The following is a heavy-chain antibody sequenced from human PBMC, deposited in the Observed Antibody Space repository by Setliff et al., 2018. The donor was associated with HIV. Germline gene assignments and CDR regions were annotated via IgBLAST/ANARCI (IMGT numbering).Heavy chain of an antibody. CDR1: GFTFSSYT. CDR3: APPPRGGPGFSY. CDR2: ISYSTGYI. V-gene: IGHV3-21*01. Sequence: GGSLRLSCAASGFTFSSYTMNWVRQAPGKGLEWVSSISYSTGYIYYADSVKGRFTISRDTSENSVYLQMTNLRAEDTAVYYCAPPPRGGPGFSYWGQGTLVTVSS. J-gene: IGHJ4*02. D-gene: IGHD3-10*01.